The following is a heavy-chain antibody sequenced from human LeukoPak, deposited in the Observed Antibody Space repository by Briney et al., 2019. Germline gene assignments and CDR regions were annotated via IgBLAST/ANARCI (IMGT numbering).Heavy chain of an antibody. J-gene: IGHJ6*02. V-gene: IGHV3-11*01. D-gene: IGHD6-19*01. Sequence: GGSLRLSGAGSVFTFSDCYMSWIPQAPGKGLEWVSYISSSGSTIYYADSVKGRFTISRDNAKNSLYLQMNSLRAEDTAVYYCARDSRAVAGHYYYYGMDVWGQGTTVTVSS. CDR1: VFTFSDCY. CDR2: ISSSGSTI. CDR3: ARDSRAVAGHYYYYGMDV.